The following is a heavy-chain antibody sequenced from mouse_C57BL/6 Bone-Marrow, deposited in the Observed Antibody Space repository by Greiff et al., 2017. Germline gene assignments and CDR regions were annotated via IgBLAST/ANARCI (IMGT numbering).Heavy chain of an antibody. J-gene: IGHJ2*01. CDR2: IDPANGNT. CDR1: GFNIKNTY. D-gene: IGHD1-1*01. Sequence: VQLKESVAELVRPGASVKLSCTASGFNIKNTYMHWVKQRPEQGLEWIGRIDPANGNTKYAPKFQGKATITADTSSNTAYLQLSSLTSEDTAIYYCAFITTVELRGDYWGQGTTLTVSS. CDR3: AFITTVELRGDY. V-gene: IGHV14-3*01.